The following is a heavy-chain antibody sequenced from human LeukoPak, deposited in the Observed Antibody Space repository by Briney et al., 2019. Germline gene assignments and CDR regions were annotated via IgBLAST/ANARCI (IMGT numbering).Heavy chain of an antibody. J-gene: IGHJ4*02. V-gene: IGHV3-53*01. Sequence: GGSLRLSCAASGFTVSSNHMSWVRQAPGKGLEWVSVIYSGGTTYYADSVKGRFTISRDNSKSTLYLQMNSLRAEDTAVYYCATLGPTEYFVYWGQGTLVTVSS. CDR2: IYSGGTT. D-gene: IGHD4-11*01. CDR1: GFTVSSNH. CDR3: ATLGPTEYFVY.